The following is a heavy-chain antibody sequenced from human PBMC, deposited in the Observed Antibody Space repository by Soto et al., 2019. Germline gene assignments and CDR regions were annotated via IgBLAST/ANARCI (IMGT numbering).Heavy chain of an antibody. J-gene: IGHJ6*02. CDR1: GYTFTSNG. CDR3: ARGELGGKLGYCSACGMDV. V-gene: IGHV1-18*01. Sequence: QVQLVQSGAEVKKPGASVKVSCKASGYTFTSNGISWVRQAPGQGLEWMGWISVYNGNTNYAQNLQGRVTMTTDTXXSXAXXELRSLRSDDTAVYYCARGELGGKLGYCSACGMDVWGQGTTVTVSS. D-gene: IGHD2-15*01. CDR2: ISVYNGNT.